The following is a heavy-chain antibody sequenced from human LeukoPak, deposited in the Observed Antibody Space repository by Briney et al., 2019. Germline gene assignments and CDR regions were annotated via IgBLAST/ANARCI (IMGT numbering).Heavy chain of an antibody. V-gene: IGHV3-23*01. CDR1: GFTFSSYA. D-gene: IGHD3-10*01. Sequence: QTGGSLRLSCAASGFTFSSYAMNWVRQAPGKGLAWVSGINNSGGSTYYADSVKGRFTISRDNSKNTLYLQMNSLRAEDTAVYYCARPYGPGSYAPYYYYYMDVWGKGTTVTISS. CDR3: ARPYGPGSYAPYYYYYMDV. J-gene: IGHJ6*03. CDR2: INNSGGST.